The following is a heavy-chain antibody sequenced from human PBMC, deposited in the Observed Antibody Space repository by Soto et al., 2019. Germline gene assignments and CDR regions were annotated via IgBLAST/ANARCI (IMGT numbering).Heavy chain of an antibody. Sequence: GGSLRLSCAASGFTFSSFAMSWVRQAPGKGLEWVSVISVSGGDTNYADSVKGRFTISRDNSKNTLYLQMSSLRAEDTAVYYCATPSFDYWGQGTLVTVSS. J-gene: IGHJ4*02. V-gene: IGHV3-23*01. CDR3: ATPSFDY. CDR2: ISVSGGDT. CDR1: GFTFSSFA.